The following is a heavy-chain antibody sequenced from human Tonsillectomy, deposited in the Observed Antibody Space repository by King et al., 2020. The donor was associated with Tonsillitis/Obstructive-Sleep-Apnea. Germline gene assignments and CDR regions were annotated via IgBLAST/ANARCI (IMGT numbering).Heavy chain of an antibody. CDR1: GFSLTTSGVG. V-gene: IGHV2-5*02. D-gene: IGHD6-6*01. CDR3: AHKAGTSLWGSPLGHAFDI. J-gene: IGHJ3*02. CDR2: IYGDDHR. Sequence: QITLKESGPTLVKPTQTLTLTCTFSGFSLTTSGVGVGWIRQPPGKALEWLALIYGDDHRRFSPSLQSRLTITKDTSKNQVILTMTNMDPVDTATYYCAHKAGTSLWGSPLGHAFDIWGQGTMVTVSS.